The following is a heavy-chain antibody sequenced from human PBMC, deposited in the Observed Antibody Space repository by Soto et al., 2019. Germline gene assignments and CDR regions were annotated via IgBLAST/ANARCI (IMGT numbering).Heavy chain of an antibody. CDR1: GLILSSYN. Sequence: GGSLRLSCAASGLILSSYNMNWVRQAPGKGLEWVSSISSSSNYIYYADSVKGRFTISRDNAKNSPSLQMNSLCAEYTSVYYCPRAVGGKTVRGYYYYGMDVWGQGTSATVS. J-gene: IGHJ6*02. D-gene: IGHD4-17*01. CDR2: ISSSSNYI. V-gene: IGHV3-21*01. CDR3: PRAVGGKTVRGYYYYGMDV.